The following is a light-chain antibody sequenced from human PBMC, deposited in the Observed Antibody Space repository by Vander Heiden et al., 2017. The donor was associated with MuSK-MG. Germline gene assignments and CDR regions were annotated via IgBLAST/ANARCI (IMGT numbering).Light chain of an antibody. CDR3: QQSDSYPRA. Sequence: DIQMTQSPSSLSASVGDRVTITCRASQSISRYLNWYQQKPGKAPKLFIYSTSTLQSGVPSRFSGRGTGTDFTLTISRLQPEDFATYYCQQSDSYPRAFGQGTKVEVK. J-gene: IGKJ1*01. CDR1: QSISRY. V-gene: IGKV1-39*01. CDR2: STS.